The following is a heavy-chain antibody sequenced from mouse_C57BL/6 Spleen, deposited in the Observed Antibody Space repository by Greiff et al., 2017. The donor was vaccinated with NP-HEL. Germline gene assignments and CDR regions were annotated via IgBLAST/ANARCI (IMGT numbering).Heavy chain of an antibody. CDR2: IDPSDSYT. CDR1: GYTFTSYW. CDR3: ARALGPWYFDV. Sequence: QVQLQQPGAELVRPGTSVKLSCKASGYTFTSYWMHWVKQRPGQGLEWIGVIDPSDSYTNYNQKFKGKATLTVDTSSSTAYLQLSSLTSEDSAVYYCARALGPWYFDVWGTGTTVTVSS. D-gene: IGHD4-1*01. J-gene: IGHJ1*03. V-gene: IGHV1-59*01.